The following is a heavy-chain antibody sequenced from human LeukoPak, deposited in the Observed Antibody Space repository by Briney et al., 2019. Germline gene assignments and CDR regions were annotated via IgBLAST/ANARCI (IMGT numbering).Heavy chain of an antibody. CDR3: AGDRSGFYPPTRPFDI. CDR2: ISYDGSNK. Sequence: GGSLRLSCAASGFTFSSYGMHWVRQAPGKGLEWVAVISYDGSNKYYADSVKGRFTISRDNSKNTLYLQMNSLRAEDTAVYYCAGDRSGFYPPTRPFDIWGQGTMVTVSS. D-gene: IGHD3-3*01. V-gene: IGHV3-30*03. J-gene: IGHJ3*02. CDR1: GFTFSSYG.